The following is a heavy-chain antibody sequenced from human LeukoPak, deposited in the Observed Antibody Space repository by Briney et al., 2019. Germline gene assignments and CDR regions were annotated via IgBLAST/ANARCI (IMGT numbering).Heavy chain of an antibody. J-gene: IGHJ5*02. CDR1: GYTFTGYY. CDR2: INPNSGGT. CDR3: ARDWTAYNQEPNWSDP. Sequence: GASVKVSCKASGYTFTGYYMHWVRQAPGQGLERMGWINPNSGGTNYAQKFQGRVTMTRDTSISTAYMELSRLRSDDTAVYYCARDWTAYNQEPNWSDPWGQGTLVTVSS. D-gene: IGHD1-1*01. V-gene: IGHV1-2*02.